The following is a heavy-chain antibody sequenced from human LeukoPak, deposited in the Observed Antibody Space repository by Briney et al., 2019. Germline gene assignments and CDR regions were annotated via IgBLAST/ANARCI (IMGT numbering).Heavy chain of an antibody. J-gene: IGHJ4*02. V-gene: IGHV1-18*01. CDR1: GYTFTSYG. CDR3: ARWWAEPYHQGTAHDY. CDR2: ISAYNGNT. Sequence: ASVKVSCKASGYTFTSYGISWVRQAPGQGLEWMGWISAYNGNTNYAQKLQGRVTMTTDTSTSTAYMELRSLRSDDTAVYYCARWWAEPYHQGTAHDYWGQGTLVTVSS. D-gene: IGHD2-15*01.